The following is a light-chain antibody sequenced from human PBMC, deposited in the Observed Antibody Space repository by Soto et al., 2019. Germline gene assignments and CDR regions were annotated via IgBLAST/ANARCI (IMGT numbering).Light chain of an antibody. Sequence: DIHMTQSPSTLSATAGDRVTITCRASQSISSWLAWYQQKPGKAPKLLIYDASNLESGVPSRFSGSGSGTEFTLTISSLQPDDVATYSCLQFDTYSWTFGQGTKVDIK. CDR3: LQFDTYSWT. CDR2: DAS. J-gene: IGKJ1*01. V-gene: IGKV1-5*01. CDR1: QSISSW.